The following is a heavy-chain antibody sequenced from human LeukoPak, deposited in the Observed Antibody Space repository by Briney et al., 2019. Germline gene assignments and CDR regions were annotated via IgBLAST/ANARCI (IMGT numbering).Heavy chain of an antibody. CDR3: AKSWDIVATNGQFDY. D-gene: IGHD5-12*01. CDR1: GFTFNSYG. V-gene: IGHV3-23*01. J-gene: IGHJ4*02. CDR2: ITYSGGGT. Sequence: PGGSLRLSCAASGFTFNSYGMTWVRQAPGKGLEWVSAITYSGGGTYYANSVKGRFTISRDNSKNTLYLQMNSLRAEDTAVYYCAKSWDIVATNGQFDYWGQGTLVTVSS.